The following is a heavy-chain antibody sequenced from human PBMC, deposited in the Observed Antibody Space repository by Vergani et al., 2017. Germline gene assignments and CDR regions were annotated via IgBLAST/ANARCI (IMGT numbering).Heavy chain of an antibody. CDR3: AGRVGLGITIFGVGIGGFDY. D-gene: IGHD3-3*01. V-gene: IGHV4-39*01. J-gene: IGHJ4*02. Sequence: QLQLQESGPGLVKPSETLSLTCTVSGGSISSSSYYWGWIRQPPGKGLEWIGSIYYSGSTYYNPSLKSRVTISVDTSKNQFSLKLTSMTAADTAVYYCAGRVGLGITIFGVGIGGFDYWGQGTLVTVSS. CDR2: IYYSGST. CDR1: GGSISSSSYY.